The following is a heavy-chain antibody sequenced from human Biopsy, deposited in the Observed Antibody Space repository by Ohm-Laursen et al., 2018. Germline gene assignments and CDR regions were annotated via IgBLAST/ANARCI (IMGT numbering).Heavy chain of an antibody. D-gene: IGHD1-1*01. CDR2: IIPIFGTA. V-gene: IGHV1-69*13. J-gene: IGHJ4*02. CDR1: GYSFTSYY. CDR3: AKRGVERGRPLAY. Sequence: SVKVSCKASGYSFTSYYMHWVRQAPGQGLEWMGGIIPIFGTANYAQKFQGRVTITADESTSTAYMELSSLRSEDTAVYYCAKRGVERGRPLAYWGQGTLVTVSS.